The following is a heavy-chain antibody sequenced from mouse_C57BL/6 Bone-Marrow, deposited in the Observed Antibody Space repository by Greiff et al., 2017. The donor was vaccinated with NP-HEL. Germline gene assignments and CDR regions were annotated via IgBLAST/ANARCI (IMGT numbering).Heavy chain of an antibody. CDR3: AREGFAN. J-gene: IGHJ3*01. Sequence: QVQLKQPGAELVRPGSSVKLSCKASGYTFTSYWMHWVKQRPIQGLEWIGNIDPSDSETHYNQNFKDKATLTVDKSSSTAYLQLSSLTSEDSAVYYCAREGFANEGPGTVITVTA. CDR1: GYTFTSYW. CDR2: IDPSDSET. V-gene: IGHV1-52*01.